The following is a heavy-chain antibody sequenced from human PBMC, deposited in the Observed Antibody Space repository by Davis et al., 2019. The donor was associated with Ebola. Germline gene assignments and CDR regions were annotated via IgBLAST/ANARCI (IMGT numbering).Heavy chain of an antibody. CDR1: GFTFDDYA. Sequence: PGGSLRLSCAASGFTFDDYAMHWVRQAPGKGLEWVSGISWNSGSIGYADSVKGRFTISRDNAKNSLYLQMNSLRPEDTAVYYCVKTRSNWWNDALEIWGRGTMVIVSS. V-gene: IGHV3-9*01. J-gene: IGHJ3*02. CDR3: VKTRSNWWNDALEI. CDR2: ISWNSGSI. D-gene: IGHD2-8*02.